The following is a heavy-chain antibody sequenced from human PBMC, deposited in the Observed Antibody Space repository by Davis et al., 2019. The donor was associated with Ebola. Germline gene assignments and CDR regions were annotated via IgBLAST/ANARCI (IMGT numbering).Heavy chain of an antibody. CDR3: ARDGLQNGMDV. Sequence: MPSETLSLTCTVSGGSFSRSYLSCIRQPPGKGLEWIGYIYYSGSTYYNPSLKSRVTISVDTSKNQFSLKLSSVTAADTAVYYCARDGLQNGMDVWGQGTTVTVSS. V-gene: IGHV4-59*12. CDR1: GGSFSRSY. J-gene: IGHJ6*02. CDR2: IYYSGST. D-gene: IGHD4-11*01.